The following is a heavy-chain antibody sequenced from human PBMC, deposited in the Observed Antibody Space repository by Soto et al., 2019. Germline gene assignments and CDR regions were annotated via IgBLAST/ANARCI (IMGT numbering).Heavy chain of an antibody. CDR2: IWYDGSNK. CDR1: GFTFSSYG. J-gene: IGHJ4*02. D-gene: IGHD2-15*01. CDR3: ARAKSSGPHDY. Sequence: GGSLRLSCAASGFTFSSYGMHWVRQAPGKGLEWVAVIWYDGSNKYYADSVKGRFTISRDNSKNTLYLQMNSLRAEDTAVYYCARAKSSGPHDYWGQGTLVTVSS. V-gene: IGHV3-33*01.